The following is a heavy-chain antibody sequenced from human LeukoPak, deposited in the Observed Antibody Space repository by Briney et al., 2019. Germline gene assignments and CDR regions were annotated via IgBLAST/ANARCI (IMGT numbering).Heavy chain of an antibody. Sequence: TPGGSLRLSCAAPGFTFSNAWMSWVRQAPGKGLEWVGRIKSKPDGGTTDYAAPVKGRFTISRDDSKNTLYLQLNSLKTEDTAVYYCTTDKAVAGTHIFDAFDVWGQGTMVTVSS. V-gene: IGHV3-15*01. CDR3: TTDKAVAGTHIFDAFDV. D-gene: IGHD6-19*01. CDR1: GFTFSNAW. J-gene: IGHJ3*01. CDR2: IKSKPDGGTT.